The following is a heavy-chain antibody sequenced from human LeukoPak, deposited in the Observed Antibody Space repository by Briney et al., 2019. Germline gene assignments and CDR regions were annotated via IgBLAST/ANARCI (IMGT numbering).Heavy chain of an antibody. D-gene: IGHD3-22*01. CDR2: IIPIFGTA. CDR3: AADSRSYFYYGMDV. Sequence: SVKVSCEASGGTFSSYAISWVRQAPGQGLEWMGGIIPIFGTANYAQKFQGRVTITADESTSTAYMELSSLRSEDTAVYYCAADSRSYFYYGMDVWGQGTTVTVSS. CDR1: GGTFSSYA. V-gene: IGHV1-69*13. J-gene: IGHJ6*02.